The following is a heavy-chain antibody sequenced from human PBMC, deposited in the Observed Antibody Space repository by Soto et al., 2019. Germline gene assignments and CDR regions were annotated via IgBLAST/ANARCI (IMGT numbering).Heavy chain of an antibody. CDR2: ISSSGSDT. D-gene: IGHD5-12*01. CDR1: GFTFSDYY. V-gene: IGHV3-11*05. J-gene: IGHJ4*02. Sequence: QVQLVESGGGLVKPGGCLRLSCAASGFTFSDYYMSWIRQAPGKGLEWVSYISSSGSDTNYADSVKGRFTVSRDNAKNAMYLQMNSLRAEDTAVYYCARSLRGYSGYSGYWGQGTLVTVSS. CDR3: ARSLRGYSGYSGY.